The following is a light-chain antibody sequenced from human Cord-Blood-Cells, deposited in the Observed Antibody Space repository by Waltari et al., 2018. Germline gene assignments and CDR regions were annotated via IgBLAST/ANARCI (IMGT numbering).Light chain of an antibody. CDR2: RNN. CDR3: AAWDDSLSGPWV. V-gene: IGLV1-47*01. Sequence: GTPGQRVTISCSGSSSNIGSNYVYWYQQLPGTAPKLLIYRNNQRPSGVPDRFSGSKSGTSASLAISGLRSEDEADYYCAAWDDSLSGPWVFGGGTKLTVL. CDR1: SSNIGSNY. J-gene: IGLJ3*02.